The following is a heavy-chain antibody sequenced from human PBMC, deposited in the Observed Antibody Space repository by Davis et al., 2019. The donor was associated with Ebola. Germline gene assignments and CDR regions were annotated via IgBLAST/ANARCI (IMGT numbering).Heavy chain of an antibody. J-gene: IGHJ3*02. V-gene: IGHV4-39*07. CDR2: VYYNGNT. D-gene: IGHD3-10*01. CDR1: GGSVDSGSYY. CDR3: ARRVVRGVDAFDI. Sequence: SETLSLTCTVSGGSVDSGSYYWGWIRQTPGKGLEWIGSVYYNGNTYYNPSLRSRVTILMDTSKNQFSLTLDSVTAADTAMYYCARRVVRGVDAFDIWGQGTMVTVS.